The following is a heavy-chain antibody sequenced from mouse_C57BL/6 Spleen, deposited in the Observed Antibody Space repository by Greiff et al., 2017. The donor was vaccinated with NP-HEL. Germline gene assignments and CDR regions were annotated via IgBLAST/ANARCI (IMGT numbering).Heavy chain of an antibody. CDR3: ARYYGKPPNWYVDV. CDR1: GYTFTDYY. V-gene: IGHV1-76*01. Sequence: VKLMESGAELVRPGASVKLSCKASGYTFTDYYINWVKQRPGQGLEWIARIYPGSGNTYYNEKFKGKATLTAEKSSSTAYMQLSSLTSEDSAVYFCARYYGKPPNWYVDVWGTGTTVTVSS. J-gene: IGHJ1*03. D-gene: IGHD1-2*01. CDR2: IYPGSGNT.